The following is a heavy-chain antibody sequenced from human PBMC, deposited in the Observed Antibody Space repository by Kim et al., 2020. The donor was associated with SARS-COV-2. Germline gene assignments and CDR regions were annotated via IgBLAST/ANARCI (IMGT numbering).Heavy chain of an antibody. Sequence: YSPDSVKGRFTTSRDNSKNSLYLQMNSLRDEDTAVYYCASEVNSYGFQHWGQGTLVTVSS. V-gene: IGHV3-48*02. J-gene: IGHJ1*01. CDR3: ASEVNSYGFQH. D-gene: IGHD5-18*01.